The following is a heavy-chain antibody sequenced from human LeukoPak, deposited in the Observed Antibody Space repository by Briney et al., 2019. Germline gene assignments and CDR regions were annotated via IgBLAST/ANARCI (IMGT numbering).Heavy chain of an antibody. CDR1: GGTFSSYA. Sequence: SVKVSCKVSGGTFSSYAISWVRQAPGQGLEWMGGIIPIFGTANYAQKFQGRVTITTDESTSTAYMELSSLRSEDTAVYYCARRGIVGATYFDYWGQGTLVTVSS. D-gene: IGHD1-26*01. V-gene: IGHV1-69*05. CDR3: ARRGIVGATYFDY. J-gene: IGHJ4*02. CDR2: IIPIFGTA.